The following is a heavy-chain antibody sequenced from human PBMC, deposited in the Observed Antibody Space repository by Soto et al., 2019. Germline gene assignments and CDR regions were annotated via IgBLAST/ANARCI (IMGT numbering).Heavy chain of an antibody. CDR1: GGSISSGDYY. CDR3: ARDFKRYSRTTGILEY. V-gene: IGHV4-30-4*01. Sequence: LSLTCTVSGGSISSGDYYWSWIRQPPGKGLEWIGYIYYSGSTYYNPSLKSRVTISVDTSKNQFSLKLSSVTAADTAVYYCARDFKRYSRTTGILEYCGLGTLVTVSS. J-gene: IGHJ4*02. D-gene: IGHD6-13*01. CDR2: IYYSGST.